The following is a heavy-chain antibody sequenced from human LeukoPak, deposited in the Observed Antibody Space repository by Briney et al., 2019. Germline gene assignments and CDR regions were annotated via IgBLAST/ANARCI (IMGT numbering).Heavy chain of an antibody. V-gene: IGHV3-23*01. CDR3: AKGPGYYYMGV. CDR1: GFTFSSYA. CDR2: INGSGGST. J-gene: IGHJ6*03. Sequence: GRSLRLSCAASGFTFSSYAMGWVRQAPGKGLEWVSDINGSGGSTYYADSVKGRFTISRDNSKNTLYLQMNSLRAEDTAVYYCAKGPGYYYMGVWGKGTTVTVSS.